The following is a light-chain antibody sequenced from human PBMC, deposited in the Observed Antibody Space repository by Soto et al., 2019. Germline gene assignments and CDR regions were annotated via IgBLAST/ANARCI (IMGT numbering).Light chain of an antibody. CDR2: GAS. CDR3: QHYGNSLT. V-gene: IGKV3-20*01. CDR1: QSVSSSH. Sequence: DIVLTQSPGTLSLSPGESVTLSCRASQSVSSSHLAWYQQKPGQAPRLFIYGASRRATGIPDRFSGSGSGTDFILTISRLQPEDFAGYSCQHYGNSLTFGGGTKVEIK. J-gene: IGKJ4*01.